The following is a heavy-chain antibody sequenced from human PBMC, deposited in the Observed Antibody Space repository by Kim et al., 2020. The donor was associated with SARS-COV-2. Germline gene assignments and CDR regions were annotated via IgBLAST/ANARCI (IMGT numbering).Heavy chain of an antibody. J-gene: IGHJ4*02. D-gene: IGHD3-22*01. Sequence: SYIYSADSGKGRFTISRDNAKNSLYLQMNSLRAEDTAVYYCAREDTMIVRWGQGTLVTVSS. CDR2: SYI. CDR3: AREDTMIVR. V-gene: IGHV3-21*01.